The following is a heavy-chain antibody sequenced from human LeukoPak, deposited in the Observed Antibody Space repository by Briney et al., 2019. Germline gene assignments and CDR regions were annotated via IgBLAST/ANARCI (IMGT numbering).Heavy chain of an antibody. CDR1: GYTFTSYD. D-gene: IGHD3-10*01. V-gene: IGHV1-8*01. CDR3: ARGRMVRGVTWWFDP. Sequence: ASVKVSCKASGYTFTSYDINWVRQATGQGLEWMGWMNPNSGNTGYAQKFQGRVTMTRNTSISTAYMKLSSLRSEDTAVYYCARGRMVRGVTWWFDPWGQGTLVTVSS. J-gene: IGHJ5*02. CDR2: MNPNSGNT.